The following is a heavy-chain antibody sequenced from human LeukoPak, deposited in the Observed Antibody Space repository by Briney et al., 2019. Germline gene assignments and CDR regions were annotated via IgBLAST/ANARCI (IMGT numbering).Heavy chain of an antibody. J-gene: IGHJ4*02. CDR2: IYYSGST. CDR1: GGSISSYY. Sequence: SETPSLTCTVSGGSISSYYWSWIRQPPGKGLEWIGYIYYSGSTNYNPSLKSRVTISVDTSKNQFSLKLNSVTAADTAVYYCASTDTPMITIHWGQGTLVTVSS. CDR3: ASTDTPMITIH. D-gene: IGHD5-18*01. V-gene: IGHV4-59*01.